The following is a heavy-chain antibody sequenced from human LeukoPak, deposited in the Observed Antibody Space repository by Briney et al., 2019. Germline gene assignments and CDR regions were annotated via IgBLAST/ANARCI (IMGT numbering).Heavy chain of an antibody. V-gene: IGHV1-2*02. J-gene: IGHJ6*02. CDR2: INPNSGGT. D-gene: IGHD2-2*01. CDR3: AEGYCSSTSCPTRGDYYGMDV. CDR1: GYTFTGYY. Sequence: ASVTVSCKASGYTFTGYYMHWVRQAPGQGLEWMGWINPNSGGTNYAQKFQGRVTMTRDTSISTAYMELSRLRSDDTAVYYCAEGYCSSTSCPTRGDYYGMDVWGQGTTVTVSS.